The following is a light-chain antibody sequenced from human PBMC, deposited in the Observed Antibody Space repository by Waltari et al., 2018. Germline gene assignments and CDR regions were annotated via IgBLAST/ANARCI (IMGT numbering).Light chain of an antibody. V-gene: IGLV2-23*01. CDR3: SSYADSNICV. CDR2: EGN. Sequence: QSALTQPAPASGSPGQSLTISCTGTSGSFGRFNPAFWYQQHPGKAPKLMIYEGNKRPSGVSNRFSGSKSGNTASLTIYGLQAEDEADYYCSSYADSNICVFGSGTTVTVL. CDR1: SGSFGRFNP. J-gene: IGLJ1*01.